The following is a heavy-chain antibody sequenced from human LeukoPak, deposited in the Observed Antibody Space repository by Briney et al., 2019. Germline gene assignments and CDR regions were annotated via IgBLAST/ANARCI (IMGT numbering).Heavy chain of an antibody. CDR1: GFTFSSYG. CDR3: ARSLRVRGVPDYMDV. Sequence: SGGSLRLSCAASGFTFSSYGMNWVRQAPGKGLEWVSTFSVSGANTHYADSVKGRFTISRDNSKNMLYLQMNSLRAEDTAVYYCARSLRVRGVPDYMDVWGKGTTVIISS. D-gene: IGHD3-10*02. V-gene: IGHV3-23*01. CDR2: FSVSGANT. J-gene: IGHJ6*03.